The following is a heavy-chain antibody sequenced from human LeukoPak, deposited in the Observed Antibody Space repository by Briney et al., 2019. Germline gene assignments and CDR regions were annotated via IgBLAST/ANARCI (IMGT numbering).Heavy chain of an antibody. V-gene: IGHV4-34*01. CDR1: GGSFSGYY. J-gene: IGHJ4*02. D-gene: IGHD5-12*01. CDR2: INHSGST. Sequence: SETLSLTCALYGGSFSGYYWSWIRQPPGKGLEWIGEINHSGSTNYNPSLKSRVTISVDTSKNQFSLKLSSVTAADTAVYYCAREFSGYEDYWGQGTLVTVSS. CDR3: AREFSGYEDY.